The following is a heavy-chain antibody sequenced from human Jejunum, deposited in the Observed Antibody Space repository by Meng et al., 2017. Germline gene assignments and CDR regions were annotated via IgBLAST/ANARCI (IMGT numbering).Heavy chain of an antibody. CDR3: ARSHGGY. CDR1: GGSVSTSNYY. Sequence: QVQLQESGPGLVRPTETLSLTFTVSGGSVSTSNYYWSWFRQPPGKGLEWIGYMSSSGSTNYNSSLKRRVTISMDRSKNQFSLKLTSVTAADTAVYYCARSHGGYWGQGILVTVSS. CDR2: MSSSGST. D-gene: IGHD3-16*01. J-gene: IGHJ4*02. V-gene: IGHV4-61*01.